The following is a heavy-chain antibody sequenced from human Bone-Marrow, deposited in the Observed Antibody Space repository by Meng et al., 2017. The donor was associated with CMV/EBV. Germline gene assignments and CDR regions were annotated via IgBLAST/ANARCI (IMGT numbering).Heavy chain of an antibody. Sequence: GGSLRLSCVGSGFTFSTYAMSWVRQAPGKGLEWVAVIDSGGSSTYYAGSVKGRFTISRDKSKNTLYLQINSLRAEDTAVYYCAKVLYVTAVAEGFDIWGQGTLVTVSS. J-gene: IGHJ3*02. CDR3: AKVLYVTAVAEGFDI. CDR2: IDSGGSST. CDR1: GFTFSTYA. D-gene: IGHD6-19*01. V-gene: IGHV3-23*03.